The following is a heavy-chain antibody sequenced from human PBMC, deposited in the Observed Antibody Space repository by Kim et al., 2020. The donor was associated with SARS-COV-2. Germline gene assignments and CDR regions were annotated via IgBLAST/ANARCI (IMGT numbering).Heavy chain of an antibody. Sequence: SETLSLTCAVYGGSFSGYYWSWIRQPPGKGLEWIGEINHSGSTNYNPSLKSRVTISVDTSKNQFSLKLSSVTAADTAVYYCARDRKTYSSSSWFDPWGQGTLVTVSS. J-gene: IGHJ5*02. V-gene: IGHV4-34*01. CDR1: GGSFSGYY. CDR2: INHSGST. CDR3: ARDRKTYSSSSWFDP. D-gene: IGHD6-6*01.